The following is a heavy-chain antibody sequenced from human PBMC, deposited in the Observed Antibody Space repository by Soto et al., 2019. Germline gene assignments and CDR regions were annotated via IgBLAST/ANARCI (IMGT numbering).Heavy chain of an antibody. Sequence: EVQLLESGGGLVQPGGSLRLSCAASGFTFSSYAMSWVRQAPGKGLEWVSAISGSGGSTYYADSVKGRFTISRDNSKNTLYLQMNSLRAEDTAVYYCAKDPFITMVRGLPYYFDYWGQGTLVTVPS. J-gene: IGHJ4*02. D-gene: IGHD3-10*01. V-gene: IGHV3-23*01. CDR2: ISGSGGST. CDR3: AKDPFITMVRGLPYYFDY. CDR1: GFTFSSYA.